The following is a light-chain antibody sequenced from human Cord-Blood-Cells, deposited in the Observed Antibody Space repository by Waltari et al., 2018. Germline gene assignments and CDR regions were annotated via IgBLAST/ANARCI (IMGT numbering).Light chain of an antibody. CDR3: QQYDNWPPWT. V-gene: IGKV3-15*01. Sequence: EIVMTQSPATLSVSTGERATLSCRASQSVSSNLAGYQQKPGQAPRHLIYGASTRATGIPARFSGSGSGTEVTLTISSLQSEGNAVYYCQQYDNWPPWTFGQGTKVESK. J-gene: IGKJ1*01. CDR1: QSVSSN. CDR2: GAS.